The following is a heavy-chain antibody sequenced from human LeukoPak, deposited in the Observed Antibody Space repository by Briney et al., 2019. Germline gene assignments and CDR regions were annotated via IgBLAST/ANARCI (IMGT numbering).Heavy chain of an antibody. Sequence: SETLSLTRTVSGGSISSYYWSWIRQPPGKGLEWIGYIYYSGSTNYNPSLKSRVTISVDTSKNQFSLKLSSVTAADTAVYYCARGARDIVVVPAIYGMDVWGQGTTVTVSS. CDR3: ARGARDIVVVPAIYGMDV. J-gene: IGHJ6*02. V-gene: IGHV4-59*01. CDR1: GGSISSYY. D-gene: IGHD2-2*01. CDR2: IYYSGST.